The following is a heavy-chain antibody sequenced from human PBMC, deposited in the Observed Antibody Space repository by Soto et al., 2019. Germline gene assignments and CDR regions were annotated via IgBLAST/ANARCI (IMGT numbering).Heavy chain of an antibody. D-gene: IGHD3-10*01. CDR2: ISAYNGNT. Sequence: ASVKVSCKASGYTFTTYGITWVRQAPGQGLEWMGWISAYNGNTNYAQKLQGRVTMTTDTSTSTAYMELRSLRSDDTAVYYCARDGAGYYGSGSYSQKYFDYWGQGTLVTVSS. CDR3: ARDGAGYYGSGSYSQKYFDY. V-gene: IGHV1-18*01. J-gene: IGHJ4*02. CDR1: GYTFTTYG.